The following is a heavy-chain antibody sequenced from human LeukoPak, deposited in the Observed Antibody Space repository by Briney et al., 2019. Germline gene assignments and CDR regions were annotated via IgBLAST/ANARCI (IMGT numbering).Heavy chain of an antibody. J-gene: IGHJ4*02. D-gene: IGHD2-15*01. CDR1: GFTFNTHA. V-gene: IGHV3-23*01. Sequence: GGSLRLSCAASGFTFNTHAMTWVRQAPGRGLEWVSAISDSGDKKYYAGSVKGRFTISRANAKKTLYLQMTRLRAEDTDVYYCTKAWAADHWGQGELVTVSS. CDR3: TKAWAADH. CDR2: ISDSGDKK.